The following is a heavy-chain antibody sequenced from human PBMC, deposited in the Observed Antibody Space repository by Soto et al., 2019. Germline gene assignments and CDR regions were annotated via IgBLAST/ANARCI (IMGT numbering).Heavy chain of an antibody. D-gene: IGHD2-2*02. J-gene: IGHJ4*02. Sequence: ASVKVSCKASGYTFTSYGISWVRQAPGQGLEWMGWINVYYGDTNYAQKFQGRVTMTTDTSTNTAYMELTNLRSDDAAVYYCARGPNAILVPAAINPFDYWGQGTLVTVS. CDR2: INVYYGDT. CDR1: GYTFTSYG. CDR3: ARGPNAILVPAAINPFDY. V-gene: IGHV1-18*01.